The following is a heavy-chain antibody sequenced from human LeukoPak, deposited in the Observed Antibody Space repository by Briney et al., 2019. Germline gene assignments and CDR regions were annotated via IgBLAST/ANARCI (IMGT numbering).Heavy chain of an antibody. CDR3: ARESKLGD. CDR2: IKHDGTEK. CDR1: GFNFRSSW. V-gene: IGHV3-7*01. D-gene: IGHD3-16*01. Sequence: GGSLRLSCAASGFNFRSSWMSWVRQAPGKGQEWVANIKHDGTEKYYVDSVKGRFTISRDNAKNSLYLQINSPRAEDTAVYYCARESKLGDWGQGTLVTVSS. J-gene: IGHJ4*02.